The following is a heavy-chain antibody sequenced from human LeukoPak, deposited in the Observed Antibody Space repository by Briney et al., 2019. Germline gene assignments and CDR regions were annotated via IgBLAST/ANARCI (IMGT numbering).Heavy chain of an antibody. J-gene: IGHJ4*02. Sequence: GGSLRLSCAASGFTFRSYWMSWVRQAPGKGLEWVAVISYDGSNKYYADSVKGRFTISRDNSKNTLYLQMNSLRAEDTAVYYCARDLHGSGSPYYFDYWGQGTLVTVSS. D-gene: IGHD3-10*01. V-gene: IGHV3-30-3*01. CDR3: ARDLHGSGSPYYFDY. CDR1: GFTFRSYW. CDR2: ISYDGSNK.